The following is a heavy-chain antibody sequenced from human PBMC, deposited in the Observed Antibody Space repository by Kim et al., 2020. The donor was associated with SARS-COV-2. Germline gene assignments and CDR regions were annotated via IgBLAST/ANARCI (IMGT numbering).Heavy chain of an antibody. V-gene: IGHV3-11*04. J-gene: IGHJ6*02. CDR1: GFTFSDYY. Sequence: GGSLRLSCAASGFTFSDYYMSWIRQAPGKGLEWVSYISSSGSTIYYADSVKGRFTISRDNAKNSLYLQMNSLRAEDTAVYYCARASSDGYSSSWFLYYYGMDVWGQGTTVTVSS. CDR3: ARASSDGYSSSWFLYYYGMDV. D-gene: IGHD6-13*01. CDR2: ISSSGSTI.